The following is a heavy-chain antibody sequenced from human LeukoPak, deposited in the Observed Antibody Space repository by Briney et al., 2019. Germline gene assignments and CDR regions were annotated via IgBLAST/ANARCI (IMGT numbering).Heavy chain of an antibody. V-gene: IGHV3-7*01. CDR2: IKQDGSGK. J-gene: IGHJ4*02. CDR1: GFTVSSNY. CDR3: ARAFYDYVWGSYPFDH. D-gene: IGHD3-16*01. Sequence: GGSLRLSCAASGFTVSSNYMSWVRQAPGKGLEWVANIKQDGSGKYYVDSVKGRFTISRDNAKNSLYLQMNSLRAEDTAVYYCARAFYDYVWGSYPFDHWGQGTLVTVSS.